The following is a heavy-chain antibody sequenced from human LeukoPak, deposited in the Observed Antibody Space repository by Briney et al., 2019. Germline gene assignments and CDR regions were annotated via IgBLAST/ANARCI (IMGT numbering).Heavy chain of an antibody. CDR1: GLTFSAYG. D-gene: IGHD2-15*01. CDR2: ISGGGGST. CDR3: ASSVRLLPPFDY. J-gene: IGHJ4*02. V-gene: IGHV3-23*01. Sequence: GGSLRLSCVASGLTFSAYGMSWIRQSPDKGLEWVSAISGGGGSTYYADSAQGRFTISRDNSKNTLYLQMDSLRAEDTAVYYWASSVRLLPPFDYWGQGTLVTVSS.